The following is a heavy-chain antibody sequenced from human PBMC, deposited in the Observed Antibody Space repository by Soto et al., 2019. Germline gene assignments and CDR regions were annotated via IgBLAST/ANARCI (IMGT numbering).Heavy chain of an antibody. J-gene: IGHJ3*02. Sequence: PSETLSLTCTVSGGSVSSGNYYWSWIRQPPGKGLEWIGYFYYTGSTNYNPSLKSRVTMSVDTSKNQFSLKLSSVTAADTAVYYCARGQLLRFDVFDIWGHGTMVTVSS. CDR1: GGSVSSGNYY. V-gene: IGHV4-61*01. D-gene: IGHD3-3*01. CDR2: FYYTGST. CDR3: ARGQLLRFDVFDI.